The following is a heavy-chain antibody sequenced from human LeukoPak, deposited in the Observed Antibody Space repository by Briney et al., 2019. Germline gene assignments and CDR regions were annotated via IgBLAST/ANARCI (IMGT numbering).Heavy chain of an antibody. Sequence: SETLSLTCGVSGGSFSGSYWGWIRQPPGKGLEWIGSIYYSGSTYYNPSLKSRVTISVDTSKNQFSLKLSSVTAADTAVYYCASSAELPKYYFDYWGQGTLVTVSS. J-gene: IGHJ4*02. V-gene: IGHV4-39*01. CDR1: GGSFSGSY. CDR3: ASSAELPKYYFDY. CDR2: IYYSGST. D-gene: IGHD1-26*01.